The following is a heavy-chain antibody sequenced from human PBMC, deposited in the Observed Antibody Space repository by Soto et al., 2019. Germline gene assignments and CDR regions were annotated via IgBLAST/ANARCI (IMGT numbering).Heavy chain of an antibody. CDR1: GFTFSSYS. D-gene: IGHD4-17*01. V-gene: IGHV3-21*01. CDR2: ISSSSSYI. J-gene: IGHJ6*02. Sequence: GGSLRLSCAASGFTFSSYSMNWVRQAPGKGLEWVSSISSSSSYIYYADSVKGRFTISRDNAKNSLYLQMNSLRAEDTAVYYCARDLLTTVTTWDYYYGMDVWGQGTTVTVSS. CDR3: ARDLLTTVTTWDYYYGMDV.